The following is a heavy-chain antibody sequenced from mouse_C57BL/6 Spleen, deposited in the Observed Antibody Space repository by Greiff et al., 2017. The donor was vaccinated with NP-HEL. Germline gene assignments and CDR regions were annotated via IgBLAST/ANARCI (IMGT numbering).Heavy chain of an antibody. J-gene: IGHJ2*01. CDR2: IYPGSGST. V-gene: IGHV1-55*01. D-gene: IGHD2-5*01. CDR3: ARYEGSNYEVDY. Sequence: VQLQQPGAELVKPGASVKMSCKASGYTFTSYWITWVKQRPGQGLEWIGDIYPGSGSTNYNEKFKSKATLTVDTSSSTAYMQLSSLTSEDSAVYYCARYEGSNYEVDYWGQGTTLTVSS. CDR1: GYTFTSYW.